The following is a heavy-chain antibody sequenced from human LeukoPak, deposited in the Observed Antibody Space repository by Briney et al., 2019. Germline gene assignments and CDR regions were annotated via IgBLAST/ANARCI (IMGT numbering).Heavy chain of an antibody. V-gene: IGHV1-2*02. Sequence: ASVKVSCKASGYTFTGYYMHWVRQAPGQGFEWMGWINPSSGDTNSAQKFQGRVTMTRDTSISTAYMELSRLRSDDTAVYYCAREGMFGELLFDYWGQGTLVTVSS. CDR2: INPSSGDT. CDR1: GYTFTGYY. J-gene: IGHJ4*02. D-gene: IGHD3-10*02. CDR3: AREGMFGELLFDY.